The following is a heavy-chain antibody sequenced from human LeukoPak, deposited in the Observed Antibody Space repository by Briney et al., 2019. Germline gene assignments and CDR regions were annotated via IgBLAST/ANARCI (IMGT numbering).Heavy chain of an antibody. V-gene: IGHV3-21*01. CDR2: ISSSSSYI. D-gene: IGHD1-20*01. J-gene: IGHJ6*03. Sequence: GGSLRLSCAASGFTFSSYSMNWVRQAPGKGLEWVSSISSSSSYIYYADSVKGRFTISRDNAKNSLYLQMNSLRAEDTAVYYCARVPRYNWNYDYYYYMDVWGKGTTVTVSS. CDR1: GFTFSSYS. CDR3: ARVPRYNWNYDYYYYMDV.